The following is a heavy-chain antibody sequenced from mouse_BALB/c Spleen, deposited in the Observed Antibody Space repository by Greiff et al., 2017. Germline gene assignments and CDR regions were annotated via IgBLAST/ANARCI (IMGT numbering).Heavy chain of an antibody. J-gene: IGHJ3*01. CDR1: GFTFSDYG. V-gene: IGHV5-15*02. CDR3: ARDVSGFAY. Sequence: EVQRVESGGGLVQPGGSRKLSCAASGFTFSDYGMAWVRQAPGKGPEWVAFISNLADSIYYADTVTGRFTISRENAKNTLYLEMISLRSEDTAMYYCARDVSGFAYWGQGTLVTGSA. CDR2: ISNLADSI.